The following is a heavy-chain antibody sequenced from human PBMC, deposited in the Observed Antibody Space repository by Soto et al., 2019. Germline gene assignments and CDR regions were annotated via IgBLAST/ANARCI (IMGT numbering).Heavy chain of an antibody. Sequence: RGESLKISCKGSGYSFTSYWIGWVRQMPGKGLEWMGIIYPGDSDTRYSPSFQGQVTISADKSISTAYLQWSSLKASDTAMYYCARLGGSKNNWNYGDYYYYYGMDVWGQGTTVTVSS. CDR2: IYPGDSDT. V-gene: IGHV5-51*01. CDR1: GYSFTSYW. D-gene: IGHD1-7*01. J-gene: IGHJ6*02. CDR3: ARLGGSKNNWNYGDYYYYYGMDV.